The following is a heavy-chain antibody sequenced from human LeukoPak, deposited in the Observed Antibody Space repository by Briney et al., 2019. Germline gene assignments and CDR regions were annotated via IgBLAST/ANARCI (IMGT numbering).Heavy chain of an antibody. J-gene: IGHJ3*02. D-gene: IGHD5-12*01. CDR2: ISGGGGST. Sequence: GGSLRLSCAASGFTSSSYAMTWVRQGPGKGLEWVSDISGGGGSTYYAVSVKGRFTISRDNSKNTLYLQMHSLRAEDTAVYYCAIYSGYGTSAFDIWGQGTMVTVSS. V-gene: IGHV3-23*01. CDR3: AIYSGYGTSAFDI. CDR1: GFTSSSYA.